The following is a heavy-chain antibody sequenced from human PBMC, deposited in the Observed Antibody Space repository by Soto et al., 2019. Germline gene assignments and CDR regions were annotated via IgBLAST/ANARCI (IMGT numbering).Heavy chain of an antibody. J-gene: IGHJ5*02. CDR1: GFTFSRYD. CDR3: ARGADYDSSGIRLNWFDP. D-gene: IGHD3-22*01. Sequence: GGSLRLSCAASGFTFSRYDFHWVRQPPGKGLEWLAVISIDGKTKYYADSVKGRFTISRDNAKNSLYLQMNSLRDEDTAVYYCARGADYDSSGIRLNWFDPWGQGTLVTVSS. CDR2: ISIDGKTK. V-gene: IGHV3-30*04.